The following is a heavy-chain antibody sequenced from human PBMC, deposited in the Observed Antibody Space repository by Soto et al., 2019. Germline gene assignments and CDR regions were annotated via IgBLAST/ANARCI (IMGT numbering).Heavy chain of an antibody. D-gene: IGHD3-10*01. CDR2: LNGSGGST. CDR3: ARGFSAGKGSPPDY. J-gene: IGHJ4*02. CDR1: GFTFNYA. V-gene: IGHV3-23*01. Sequence: LRLSCAASGFTFNYAMTWVRQAPGKGLEWVSGLNGSGGSTSSADSVKGRFAISRDNSKNTLYLQMNSLRDGDTAVYYCARGFSAGKGSPPDYWGQGTLVTVSS.